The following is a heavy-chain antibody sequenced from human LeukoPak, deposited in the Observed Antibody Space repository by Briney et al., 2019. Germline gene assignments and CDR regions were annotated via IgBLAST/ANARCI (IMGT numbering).Heavy chain of an antibody. Sequence: PGGSLRLSCAASGFTFSSYWMSWVRQAPGKGLEWVANIKQDGSEKYYVDSVKGRFTISRDNAKNSLYLQMNSLRAEDTAVYYCATEGYSSGYYIDYWGQGTLVTVSS. V-gene: IGHV3-7*05. CDR1: GFTFSSYW. CDR2: IKQDGSEK. J-gene: IGHJ4*02. D-gene: IGHD3-22*01. CDR3: ATEGYSSGYYIDY.